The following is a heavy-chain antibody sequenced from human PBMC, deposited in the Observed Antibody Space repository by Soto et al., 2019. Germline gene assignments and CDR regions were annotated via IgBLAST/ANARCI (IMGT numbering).Heavy chain of an antibody. CDR1: GDSGNSDGSY. J-gene: IGHJ4*02. Sequence: QVLLQESGPAQLKPSETLSLTGTVSGDSGNSDGSYWSWIRQPPGEGREWIGYIYYSGSTNYNPSLKRRVTLSLDTYKNHFSLKLNPVSAADTAVYYCARDNRKGRGYGGFFGYWGQGTLVTVSS. D-gene: IGHD5-18*01. CDR3: ARDNRKGRGYGGFFGY. V-gene: IGHV4-61*03. CDR2: IYYSGST.